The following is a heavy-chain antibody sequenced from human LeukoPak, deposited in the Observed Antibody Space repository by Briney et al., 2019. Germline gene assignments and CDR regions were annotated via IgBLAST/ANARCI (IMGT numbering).Heavy chain of an antibody. V-gene: IGHV3-74*01. Sequence: GGSLRLSCAASGFTFSSYWMHWVRQAPGKGLVWVSRINSDGSSTSCADSVKGRFTISRDNAKNTLSLQMNSLRAEDTAVYYCARGVRELGMTNYWGQGTLVTVSS. J-gene: IGHJ4*02. CDR1: GFTFSSYW. D-gene: IGHD7-27*01. CDR3: ARGVRELGMTNY. CDR2: INSDGSST.